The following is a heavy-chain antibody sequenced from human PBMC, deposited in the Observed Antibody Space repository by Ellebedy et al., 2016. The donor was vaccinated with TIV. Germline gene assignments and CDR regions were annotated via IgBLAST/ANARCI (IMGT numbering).Heavy chain of an antibody. D-gene: IGHD2-2*01. CDR2: IYPSRGDT. J-gene: IGHJ4*02. CDR3: ASVTFSSLSPFDY. CDR1: GYTFTDYH. V-gene: IGHV1-2*02. Sequence: AASVKVSCKTSGYTFTDYHIHWVRQAPGQGLEWMGWIYPSRGDTQYAQKFQGRVTMTRDTSTTTAYMELNRLTSDDTAVYYCASVTFSSLSPFDYWGQGTLVTVTS.